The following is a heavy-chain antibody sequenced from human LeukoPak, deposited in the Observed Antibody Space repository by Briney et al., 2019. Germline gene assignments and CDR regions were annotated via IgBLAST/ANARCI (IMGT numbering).Heavy chain of an antibody. D-gene: IGHD4-11*01. V-gene: IGHV1-8*01. CDR2: MNPNSGNT. CDR1: GYTFTSYD. J-gene: IGHJ4*02. CDR3: AIEGLTVGFDY. Sequence: ASVEVSCKASGYTFTSYDINWVRQATGQGLEWMGWMNPNSGNTGYAQKFQGRVTMTRNTSISTAHMELSSLRSEDTAVYYCAIEGLTVGFDYWGQGTLVTVSS.